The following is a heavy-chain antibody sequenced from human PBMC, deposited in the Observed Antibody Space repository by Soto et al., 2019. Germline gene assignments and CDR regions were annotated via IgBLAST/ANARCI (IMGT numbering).Heavy chain of an antibody. Sequence: QITLKESGPTLVKPTQTLTLTCTVSGFSLSTRGMGVGWIRQPPGKALEWLALIYGDDDKRSSPSLKSRLALPKDTSKNQVVLTMTNVDPVDTATDYCARDSSGYYGMDVWGQGTTVTVSS. CDR3: ARDSSGYYGMDV. CDR2: IYGDDDK. CDR1: GFSLSTRGMG. V-gene: IGHV2-5*02. J-gene: IGHJ6*02. D-gene: IGHD6-6*01.